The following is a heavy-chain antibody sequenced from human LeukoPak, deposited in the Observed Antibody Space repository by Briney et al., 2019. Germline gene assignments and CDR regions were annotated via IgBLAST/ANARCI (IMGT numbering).Heavy chain of an antibody. D-gene: IGHD5-12*01. CDR3: TTCGYDRCGAFDI. J-gene: IGHJ3*02. V-gene: IGHV3-15*01. Sequence: GGSLRLSCAASGITFSNACMSWVRQAPGKGLEWVGRIKSKTDGGTTDYAAPVKGRFSISRDDSKNTLYLQMNSLETEDTAMYYCTTCGYDRCGAFDIWGQGTVVTVSS. CDR2: IKSKTDGGTT. CDR1: GITFSNAC.